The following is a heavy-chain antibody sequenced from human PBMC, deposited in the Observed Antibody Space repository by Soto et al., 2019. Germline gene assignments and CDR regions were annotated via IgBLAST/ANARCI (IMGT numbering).Heavy chain of an antibody. CDR2: IYYSGNT. D-gene: IGHD5-18*01. CDR1: GGSISSGGYY. V-gene: IGHV4-30-4*01. CDR3: ARALIQLWPHYYYGMDV. Sequence: PSETLSLTCTVSGGSISSGGYYWSWIRQPPGKGLEWIGYIYYSGNTYYNPSLKSRVTISVDTSKNQFSLKLSSVTAADTAVYYCARALIQLWPHYYYGMDVWGQGTTVTVSS. J-gene: IGHJ6*02.